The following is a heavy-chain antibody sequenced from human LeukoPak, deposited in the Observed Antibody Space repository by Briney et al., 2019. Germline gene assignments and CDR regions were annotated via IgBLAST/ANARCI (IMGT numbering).Heavy chain of an antibody. CDR2: ISWNSGSI. D-gene: IGHD6-19*01. J-gene: IGHJ4*02. Sequence: GGSLRLSCAASGFTFDDYAMHWVRQAPGKGLEWVSGISWNSGSIGYADSVKGRFTISRDNAKNSLYLQMNSLRAEDTALYYCAKVAVAGTGGFDYWGQGTLVTVSS. V-gene: IGHV3-9*01. CDR1: GFTFDDYA. CDR3: AKVAVAGTGGFDY.